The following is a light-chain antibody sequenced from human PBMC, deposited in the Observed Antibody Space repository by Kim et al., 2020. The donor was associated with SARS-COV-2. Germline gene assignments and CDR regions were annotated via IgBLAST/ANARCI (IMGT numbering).Light chain of an antibody. V-gene: IGKV1-39*01. CDR2: AAS. CDR3: QQTYISPFT. J-gene: IGKJ3*01. CDR1: QNITSH. Sequence: ASVGDRVTSTCLTSQNITSHLNWYHQKPGRAPKLLIDAASTLQGGVPSRFSGSGSETDFTLTISSLQPEDFATYFCQQTYISPFTFGPGTKVDIK.